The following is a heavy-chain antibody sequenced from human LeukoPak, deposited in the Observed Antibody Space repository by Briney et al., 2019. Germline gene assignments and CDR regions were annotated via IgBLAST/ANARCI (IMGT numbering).Heavy chain of an antibody. CDR2: ISNSGNTI. CDR3: VMTAGRSAATDH. CDR1: GFTSRFSFSDYY. J-gene: IGHJ1*01. V-gene: IGHV3-11*01. Sequence: GGSLRLSCAASGFTSRFSFSDYYMSWVRQAPGKGVEWLSFISNSGNTIHYADSVRGRFTISRDNAKNSLYLEMNSLEVDDTATDYCVMTAGRSAATDHWGQVALVTVSS.